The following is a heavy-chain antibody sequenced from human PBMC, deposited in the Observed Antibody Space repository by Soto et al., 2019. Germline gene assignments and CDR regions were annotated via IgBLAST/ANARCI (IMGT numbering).Heavy chain of an antibody. Sequence: QITLKESGPTLMKPTQTLTLTCTLSGVSLTTNGVGVDWIRQPPGKALAWRALIYWDDDIPYSPSLKNRLTITTDISKNQVVRKVPNMEPGDTATYYCAHRRGGPSTVWCQGTLVTVSS. J-gene: IGHJ4*01. CDR2: IYWDDDI. V-gene: IGHV2-5*02. CDR1: GVSLTTNGVG. CDR3: AHRRGGPSTV. D-gene: IGHD1-26*01.